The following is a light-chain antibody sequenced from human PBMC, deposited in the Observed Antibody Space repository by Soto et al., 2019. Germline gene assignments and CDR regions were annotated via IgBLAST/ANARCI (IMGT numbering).Light chain of an antibody. J-gene: IGKJ2*03. CDR3: MQALQTPMFS. CDR1: QSLQHSNGYNY. Sequence: DIVMTQSPLSLPATPGEPASISCRSSQSLQHSNGYNYLDWYLQKPGQSPQLLIYLGSNRASGVPDRFSGSGSGTDFTLNINRVEAEDVGVYYCMQALQTPMFSFGQGTKLEIK. CDR2: LGS. V-gene: IGKV2-28*01.